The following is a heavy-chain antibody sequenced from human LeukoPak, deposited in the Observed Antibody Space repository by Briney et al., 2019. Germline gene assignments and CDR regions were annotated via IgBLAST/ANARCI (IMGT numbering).Heavy chain of an antibody. CDR2: IIPIFGTA. CDR1: GGTFSSYA. J-gene: IGHJ5*02. D-gene: IGHD2-2*01. CDR3: ARERGNIVVVPAANGFDP. Sequence: ASVKVSCEASGGTFSSYAISWVRQAPGQGLEWMGGIIPIFGTANYAQKFQGRVTITADESTSTAYMELSSLRSEDTAVYYCARERGNIVVVPAANGFDPWGQGTLVTVSS. V-gene: IGHV1-69*13.